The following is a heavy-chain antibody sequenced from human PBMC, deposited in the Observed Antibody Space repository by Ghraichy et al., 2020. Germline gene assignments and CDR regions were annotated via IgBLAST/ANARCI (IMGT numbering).Heavy chain of an antibody. CDR2: INPSGGST. Sequence: ASVKVSCKASGYTFTSYYMHWVRQAPGQGLEWMGIINPSGGSTSYAQKFQGRVTMTRDTSTSTVYMELSSLRSEDTAVYYCAREYCSSTSCYAMDVWGQGTTVTVSS. D-gene: IGHD2-2*01. J-gene: IGHJ6*02. CDR1: GYTFTSYY. CDR3: AREYCSSTSCYAMDV. V-gene: IGHV1-46*01.